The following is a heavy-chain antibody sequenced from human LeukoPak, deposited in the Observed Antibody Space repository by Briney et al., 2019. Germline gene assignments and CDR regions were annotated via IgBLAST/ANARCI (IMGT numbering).Heavy chain of an antibody. CDR2: IWYDGGNK. D-gene: IGHD4-23*01. J-gene: IGHJ6*03. CDR1: GFTFSNYG. CDR3: AKDSGGNQFSYYMDV. V-gene: IGHV3-30*02. Sequence: GGSLRLSCAASGFTFSNYGIHWVRQAPGKGLEWVAFIWYDGGNKYYADSVKGRFTISRDNSKNTLYLQMNSLRAEDTAVYYCAKDSGGNQFSYYMDVWSKGTTVTVSS.